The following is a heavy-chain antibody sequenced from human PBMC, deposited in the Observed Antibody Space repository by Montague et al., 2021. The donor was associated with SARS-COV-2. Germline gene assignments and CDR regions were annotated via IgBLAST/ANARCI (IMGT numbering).Heavy chain of an antibody. CDR3: AKDTQIVATTGRDYYYYYGMDV. CDR2: IYSGGSST. CDR1: GFTFSSYA. D-gene: IGHD5-12*01. J-gene: IGHJ6*02. V-gene: IGHV3-23*03. Sequence: SLRLSCAASGFTFSSYAMSWVRQAPGKGLEWVSVIYSGGSSTYYADSVKGRFTISRDNSKNTLYLQMNSLRAEDTAVYYCAKDTQIVATTGRDYYYYYGMDVWGQGTTVTVSS.